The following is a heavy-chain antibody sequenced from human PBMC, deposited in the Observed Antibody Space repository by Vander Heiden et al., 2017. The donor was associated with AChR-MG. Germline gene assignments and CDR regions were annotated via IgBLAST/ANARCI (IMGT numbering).Heavy chain of an antibody. CDR3: AREPDDYGDHYFDY. J-gene: IGHJ4*02. Sequence: QVQLQESGPGLVKPSETLSLTCTVSGGSVSSGSYYWSWIRQPPGKGLEWIGYIYYSGSTNYNPSLKSRVTISVDTSKNQFSLKLSSVTAADTAVYYCAREPDDYGDHYFDYWGQGTLVTVSS. CDR2: IYYSGST. CDR1: GGSVSSGSYY. V-gene: IGHV4-61*01. D-gene: IGHD4-17*01.